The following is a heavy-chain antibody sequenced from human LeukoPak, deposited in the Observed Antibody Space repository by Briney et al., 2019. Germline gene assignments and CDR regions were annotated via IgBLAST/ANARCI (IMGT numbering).Heavy chain of an antibody. CDR1: GGSFSAYY. CDR2: INHSGST. V-gene: IGHV4-34*01. D-gene: IGHD3-10*01. J-gene: IGHJ6*02. CDR3: ARGCVTMVRGGPGMDV. Sequence: PSETLSLTCAVYGGSFSAYYWSWIRQPPGKGLEWIGEINHSGSTNYNPSLKSRVTISVDTSKNHFSLKLSSLTAADTAVYYCARGCVTMVRGGPGMDVWGQGTTVTVSS.